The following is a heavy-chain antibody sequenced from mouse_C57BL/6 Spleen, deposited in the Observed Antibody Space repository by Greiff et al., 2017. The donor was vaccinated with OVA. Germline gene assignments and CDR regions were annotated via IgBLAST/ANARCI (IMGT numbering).Heavy chain of an antibody. V-gene: IGHV14-2*01. Sequence: EVQLQQSGAELVKPGASVKLSCTASGFNIKDYYMPWVKQRTEQGLEWIGRIDPEDGETKYAPKFQGKATITADTSSNTAYLQLSSLTSEDTAVYYCARNEMVRGFAYWGQGTLVTVSA. CDR3: ARNEMVRGFAY. J-gene: IGHJ3*01. CDR1: GFNIKDYY. D-gene: IGHD2-3*01. CDR2: IDPEDGET.